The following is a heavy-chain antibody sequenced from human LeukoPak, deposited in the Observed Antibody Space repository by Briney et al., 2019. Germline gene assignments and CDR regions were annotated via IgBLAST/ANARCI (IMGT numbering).Heavy chain of an antibody. J-gene: IGHJ5*02. CDR2: INHSGST. Sequence: SETLSLTCAVYGGSFSGYYWSWIRQPPGKGLEWIGEINHSGSTNYNPSLKSRVTISVDTSMNQFSLKLSSVTAADTAVYYCARDSSTRKNWFDPWGQGTLVTVSS. V-gene: IGHV4-34*01. CDR1: GGSFSGYY. CDR3: ARDSSTRKNWFDP. D-gene: IGHD6-13*01.